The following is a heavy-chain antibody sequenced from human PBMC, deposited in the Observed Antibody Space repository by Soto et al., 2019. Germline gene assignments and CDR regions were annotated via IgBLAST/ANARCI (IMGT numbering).Heavy chain of an antibody. V-gene: IGHV1-18*01. D-gene: IGHD2-15*01. CDR3: ARDRLYCSGGSCYSGLYFDH. J-gene: IGHJ4*02. Sequence: ASVKVSCKASGYTFTSYGISWVRQAPGQGLEWMGWISAYNGNTNYAQKLQGRVTMTTDTSTSTAYMELRSLRSDDTAVYYCARDRLYCSGGSCYSGLYFDHSGQGTLVTVSS. CDR2: ISAYNGNT. CDR1: GYTFTSYG.